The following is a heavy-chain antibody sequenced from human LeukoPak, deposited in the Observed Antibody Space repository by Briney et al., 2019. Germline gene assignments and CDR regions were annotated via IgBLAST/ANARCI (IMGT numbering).Heavy chain of an antibody. CDR3: ARVGVWFGELFDY. J-gene: IGHJ4*02. CDR2: INPNSGGT. Sequence: ASVKVSCKASGYTFTGYYMHWARQAPGQGLEWMGWINPNSGGTNYAQKFQGRVTMTRDTSISTAYMELSRLRSDDTAVYYCARVGVWFGELFDYWGQGTLVTVSS. CDR1: GYTFTGYY. V-gene: IGHV1-2*02. D-gene: IGHD3-10*01.